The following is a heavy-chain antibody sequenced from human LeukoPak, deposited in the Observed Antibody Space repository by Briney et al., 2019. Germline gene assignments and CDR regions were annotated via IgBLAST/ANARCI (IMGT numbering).Heavy chain of an antibody. CDR3: AREGIAAAGKLDY. D-gene: IGHD6-13*01. CDR2: IIPILGIA. V-gene: IGHV1-69*04. J-gene: IGHJ4*02. CDR1: GGTFSSYA. Sequence: SVKVSCKASGGTFSSYAISWVRQAPGHGLEWMGRIIPILGIANYAQKFQGRVTITADKSTSTAYMELSSLRSEDTAVYYCAREGIAAAGKLDYWGQGTLVTVSS.